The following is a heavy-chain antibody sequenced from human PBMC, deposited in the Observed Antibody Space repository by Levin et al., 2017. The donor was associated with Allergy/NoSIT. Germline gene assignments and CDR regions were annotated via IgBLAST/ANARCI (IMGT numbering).Heavy chain of an antibody. Sequence: GGSLRLSCAASGFTIRSYGMHWVRQAPGKGLEWVAVISYDGSDKYYRDSVKGRFTISRDNSKNTVYLEMNSLRTEDTAVYYCVKDQSAIPDAMLGYGMDVWGQGTTVTVSS. CDR3: VKDQSAIPDAMLGYGMDV. CDR1: GFTIRSYG. V-gene: IGHV3-30*18. D-gene: IGHD2-2*01. CDR2: ISYDGSDK. J-gene: IGHJ6*02.